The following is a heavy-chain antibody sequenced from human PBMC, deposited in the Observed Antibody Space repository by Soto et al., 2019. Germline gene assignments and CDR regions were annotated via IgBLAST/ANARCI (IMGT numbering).Heavy chain of an antibody. V-gene: IGHV3-7*01. D-gene: IGHD2-15*01. CDR2: IKQDGSEK. CDR1: GFTFNSYW. J-gene: IGHJ4*02. Sequence: GGSLRLSCEASGFTFNSYWMYWVRQAPGKGLEWVAIIKQDGSEKYYADSVEGRFTISRDNTKNSLFLQMNSLRAEDTSIYYCARGAGFLANFWGQGTLVTVSS. CDR3: ARGAGFLANF.